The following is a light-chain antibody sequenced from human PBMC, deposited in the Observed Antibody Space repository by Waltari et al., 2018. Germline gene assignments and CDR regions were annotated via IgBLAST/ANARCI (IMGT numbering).Light chain of an antibody. CDR3: CSYAGTSSWV. CDR1: SEDVGGYNL. J-gene: IGLJ3*02. Sequence: QSALTQPASMSGSPGHSITISCAGTSEDVGGYNLVSWYQQHPGKAPKLIIFEVTKRPSGVSYRFSGSRSGNTASLTLSGLQPEDEAAYYCCSYAGTSSWVFSGGTNVTVL. CDR2: EVT. V-gene: IGLV2-23*02.